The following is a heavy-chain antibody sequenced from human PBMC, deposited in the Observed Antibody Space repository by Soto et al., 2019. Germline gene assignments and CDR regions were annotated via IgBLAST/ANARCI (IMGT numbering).Heavy chain of an antibody. D-gene: IGHD2-21*02. J-gene: IGHJ3*01. Sequence: EVQLVESEGGLVQRGGSLRLSCAASGFTFNYYWMHWVRQAPGQGLVWVSHIHSDGSTTTYADCVKGRFTISRDNAKNTLYLQMNSLRAEDTAVYYCVRGDKGGFDLWGQGTTVTVSS. CDR3: VRGDKGGFDL. V-gene: IGHV3-74*01. CDR1: GFTFNYYW. CDR2: IHSDGSTT.